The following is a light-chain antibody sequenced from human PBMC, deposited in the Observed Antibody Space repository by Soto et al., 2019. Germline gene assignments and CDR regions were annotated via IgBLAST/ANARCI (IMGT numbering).Light chain of an antibody. CDR3: CSYAGSYNWV. J-gene: IGLJ3*02. V-gene: IGLV2-11*01. CDR2: DVS. Sequence: QSVLTQPRAVSGSPGQSVTISCTGTSSDVGGYKYVSWYQQHPGKVPKVMIYDVSKRPSGVPDRFSGSKSGSTASLTISGLQAEDEADYYCCSYAGSYNWVFGGGTKLTVL. CDR1: SSDVGGYKY.